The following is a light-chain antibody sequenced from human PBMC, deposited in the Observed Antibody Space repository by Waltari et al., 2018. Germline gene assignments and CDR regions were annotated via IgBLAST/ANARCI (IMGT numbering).Light chain of an antibody. CDR3: QRYGSSPLVS. CDR2: GAS. V-gene: IGKV3-20*01. J-gene: IGKJ3*01. Sequence: EIVLTQSPGTLSLSPGERATLPCRASPSVTSNYLAWYQQKPGQPPSLLIYGASTRATGIPDRFSGSGSGTDFTLTISSVEPEDFAVYYCQRYGSSPLVSFGPGTKVDIK. CDR1: PSVTSNY.